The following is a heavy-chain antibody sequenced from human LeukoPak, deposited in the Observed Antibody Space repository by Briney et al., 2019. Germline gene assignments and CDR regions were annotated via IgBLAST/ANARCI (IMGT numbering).Heavy chain of an antibody. CDR2: ISSSSSYI. CDR3: ARDRTTVTTFDY. D-gene: IGHD4-17*01. J-gene: IGHJ4*02. CDR1: GFTFSSYP. Sequence: GGSLRLSCAASGFTFSSYPMHWVRQAPGKGLEWVSSISSSSSYIYYADSVKGRFTISRDNAKNSLYLQMNTLRAEDTAVYYCARDRTTVTTFDYWGQGTLVTVSS. V-gene: IGHV3-21*01.